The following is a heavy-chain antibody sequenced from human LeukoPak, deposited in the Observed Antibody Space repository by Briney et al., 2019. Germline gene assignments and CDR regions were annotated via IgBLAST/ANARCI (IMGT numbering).Heavy chain of an antibody. J-gene: IGHJ4*02. CDR1: GFTFSSYG. CDR2: ISYDGSNK. D-gene: IGHD2-15*01. Sequence: PGRSLRLSCAASGFTFSSYGMHRVRQAPGKGLEWVAVISYDGSNKYYADSVKGRFTISRDNSKNTLYLQMNSLRAEDTAVYYCARDVARVGLSDWGQGTLVTVSS. CDR3: ARDVARVGLSD. V-gene: IGHV3-30*03.